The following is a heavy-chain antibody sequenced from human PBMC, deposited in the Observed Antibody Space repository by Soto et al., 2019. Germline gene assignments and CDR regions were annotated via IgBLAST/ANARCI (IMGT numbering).Heavy chain of an antibody. CDR3: TGELGYCSSTSCYDFDD. Sequence: GGSLRLSCAASGFTFSNAWMSWVRQAPGKGLEWVGRIKRKTDGGTTDYAAPVKGRFTISRDDSKNTLYLQMNSLKTEDTAVYYCTGELGYCSSTSCYDFDDWGQGTLVTVSS. D-gene: IGHD2-2*01. V-gene: IGHV3-15*01. CDR2: IKRKTDGGTT. CDR1: GFTFSNAW. J-gene: IGHJ4*02.